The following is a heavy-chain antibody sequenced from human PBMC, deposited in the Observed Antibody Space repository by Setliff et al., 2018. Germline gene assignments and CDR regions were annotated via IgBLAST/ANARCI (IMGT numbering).Heavy chain of an antibody. CDR1: GGTFSSYD. Sequence: ASVKVSCKASGGTFSSYDIHWVRQAPGQGLEWMGWMNAGNGNTEYSQKFKGRVTLSRDTSANIAYMELRSLTSEDTAVYYCAREGLTLVRGATSWFDPWGQGTLVTVSS. V-gene: IGHV1-3*01. CDR2: MNAGNGNT. D-gene: IGHD3-10*01. J-gene: IGHJ5*02. CDR3: AREGLTLVRGATSWFDP.